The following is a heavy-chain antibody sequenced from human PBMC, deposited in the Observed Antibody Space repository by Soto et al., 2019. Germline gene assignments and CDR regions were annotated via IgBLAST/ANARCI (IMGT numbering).Heavy chain of an antibody. V-gene: IGHV4-4*07. CDR2: IYASGST. Sequence: SETLCVTCTFSVGSISIYYWSWIRQPAGKGLEWIGRIYASGSTNYNPSLKSRVNMSVDTSKNQFSLKLSSVTSADTAVYYCARARTTEKLFDYWGQGTMVTGSS. CDR3: ARARTTEKLFDY. D-gene: IGHD1-7*01. J-gene: IGHJ4*02. CDR1: VGSISIYY.